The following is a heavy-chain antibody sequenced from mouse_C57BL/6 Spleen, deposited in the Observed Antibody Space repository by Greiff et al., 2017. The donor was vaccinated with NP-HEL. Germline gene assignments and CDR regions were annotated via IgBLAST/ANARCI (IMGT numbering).Heavy chain of an antibody. V-gene: IGHV1-80*01. Sequence: VQLQQSGAELVKPGASVKISCKASGYAFSSYWMNWVKQRPGKGLEWIGQIYPGDGDTNYNGKFKGKATLTADKSPSTAYMQLISLTSEDSAVYFCARDYYGSSYYAMDYWGQGTSVTVSS. J-gene: IGHJ4*01. CDR2: IYPGDGDT. CDR1: GYAFSSYW. CDR3: ARDYYGSSYYAMDY. D-gene: IGHD1-1*01.